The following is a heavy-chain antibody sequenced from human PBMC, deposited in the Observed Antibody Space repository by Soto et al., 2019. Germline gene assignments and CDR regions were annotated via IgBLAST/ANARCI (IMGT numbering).Heavy chain of an antibody. V-gene: IGHV4-30-2*01. D-gene: IGHD3-22*01. CDR2: IYHSGST. CDR3: ARYYYDSSGNNWFDP. CDR1: GGSISSGGYS. J-gene: IGHJ5*02. Sequence: SETLSLTCTVSGGSISSGGYSWSWIRQPPGKGLEWIGEIYHSGSTNYNPSLKSRVTISVDKSKNQFSLKLSSVTAADTAVYYCARYYYDSSGNNWFDPWGQGTLVTVSS.